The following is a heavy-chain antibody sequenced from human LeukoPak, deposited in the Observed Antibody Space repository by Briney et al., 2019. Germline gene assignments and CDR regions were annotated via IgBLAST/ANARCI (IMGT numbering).Heavy chain of an antibody. CDR3: ARAPGYYDSSGFWNDAFDI. Sequence: GGSLRLSCAASGFTFSSYAIHWVRQAPGKGLEWVAVISYDGSNKYYADSVKGRFTISRDNSKNTLYLQMNSLRAEDTAVYYCARAPGYYDSSGFWNDAFDIWGQGTMVTVSS. D-gene: IGHD3-22*01. CDR2: ISYDGSNK. V-gene: IGHV3-30-3*01. J-gene: IGHJ3*02. CDR1: GFTFSSYA.